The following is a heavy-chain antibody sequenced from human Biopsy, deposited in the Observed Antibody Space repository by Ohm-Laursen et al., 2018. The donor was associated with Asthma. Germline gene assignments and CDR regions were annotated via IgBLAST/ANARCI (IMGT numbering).Heavy chain of an antibody. CDR1: GGSISSFY. CDR3: VRAVRNEQWLAPFDY. CDR2: DYWTGST. J-gene: IGHJ4*02. Sequence: PSDTLSLTCSVYGGSISSFYWSWIRQSPEKGLEWMGYDYWTGSTNYNPSLKSRITMSVDTSKNRMFLELTSVTAADTAIYYCVRAVRNEQWLAPFDYWGQGKPVTVSS. V-gene: IGHV4-59*07. D-gene: IGHD6-19*01.